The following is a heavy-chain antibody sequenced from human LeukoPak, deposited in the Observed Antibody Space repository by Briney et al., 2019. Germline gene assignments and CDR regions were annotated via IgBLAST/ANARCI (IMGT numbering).Heavy chain of an antibody. CDR2: MNADGSTT. CDR1: GFTFSTYW. V-gene: IGHV3-74*01. D-gene: IGHD3-10*01. J-gene: IGHJ4*02. Sequence: PGGSLRLSCAPAGFTFSTYWMIWVRQAPGKGLDYVSHMNADGSTTNYADSVKGRFTISRDNAKNTLYLQMDSLRAEDTAVYYCGRDNHGSVDYWGQGSLVTVSS. CDR3: GRDNHGSVDY.